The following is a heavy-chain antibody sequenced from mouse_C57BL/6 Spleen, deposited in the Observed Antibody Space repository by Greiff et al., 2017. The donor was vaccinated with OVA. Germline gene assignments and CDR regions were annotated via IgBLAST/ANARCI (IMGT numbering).Heavy chain of an antibody. J-gene: IGHJ2*01. Sequence: QVQLQQPGAELVKPGASVKVSCKASGYTFTSYWMHWVKQRPGQGLEWIGRIHPSDSDTNYNQKFKGKATLTVDKSSSTAYMQRSSLTSEDSAVYYCAVEDSSDYVDDWGQGTTLTVSS. CDR1: GYTFTSYW. CDR3: AVEDSSDYVDD. V-gene: IGHV1-74*01. CDR2: IHPSDSDT. D-gene: IGHD3-2*02.